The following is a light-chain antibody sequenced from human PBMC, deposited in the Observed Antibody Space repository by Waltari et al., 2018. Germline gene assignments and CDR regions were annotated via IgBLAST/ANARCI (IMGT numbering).Light chain of an antibody. CDR2: RNN. Sequence: QSVLTQPPSASGTPGQRVTISCSGSSSNIGSNFVYWYQQLPGTAPKLRIYRNNQRPSGVPDRFSGSKSGTSASLAISGLRSEDEADYYCAPWDDSLSGPGVFGGGTKLTVL. V-gene: IGLV1-47*01. J-gene: IGLJ3*02. CDR1: SSNIGSNF. CDR3: APWDDSLSGPGV.